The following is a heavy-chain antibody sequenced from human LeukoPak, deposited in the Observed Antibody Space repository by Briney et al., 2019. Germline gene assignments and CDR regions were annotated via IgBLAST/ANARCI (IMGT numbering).Heavy chain of an antibody. D-gene: IGHD1-1*01. CDR3: ARTSSYSLRPTTDY. J-gene: IGHJ4*02. V-gene: IGHV4-39*07. Sequence: SETLSLTCTVSGVSISTSRYHWGWIRQPPGKGLEWIGNIYYTGPTYYNASLESRVTISVDKSKNQFSLKLSSVTAADTAVYYCARTSSYSLRPTTDYWGQGTLVTVSS. CDR1: GVSISTSRYH. CDR2: IYYTGPT.